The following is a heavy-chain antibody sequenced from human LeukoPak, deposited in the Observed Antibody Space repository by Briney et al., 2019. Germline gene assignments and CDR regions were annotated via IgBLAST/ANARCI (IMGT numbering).Heavy chain of an antibody. Sequence: SETLSLTCTVSGGSISSYHWSWIRQPPGKGLEWFGSISYSGSTNYNPSLKSRVTISVDTSKNQFSLKLTSVTAADTAVYYCARMGDSSGYYSNFDYWGQGTLVTVSS. D-gene: IGHD3-22*01. CDR3: ARMGDSSGYYSNFDY. CDR2: ISYSGST. V-gene: IGHV4-59*01. J-gene: IGHJ4*02. CDR1: GGSISSYH.